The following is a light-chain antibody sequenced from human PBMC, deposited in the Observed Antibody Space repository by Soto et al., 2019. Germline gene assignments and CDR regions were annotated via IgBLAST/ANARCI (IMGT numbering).Light chain of an antibody. CDR2: EVS. CDR3: SSYASSDNSLV. CDR1: SSDVGGYNY. Sequence: QSALTQPPSASGSPGQSVTISCTGTSSDVGGYNYVSWYQQHPGKAPKLMIYEVSKRPSGVPDRFSGSKSGNTASLTVSGLQAEDEADYYCSSYASSDNSLVFGTGTKVTVL. V-gene: IGLV2-8*01. J-gene: IGLJ1*01.